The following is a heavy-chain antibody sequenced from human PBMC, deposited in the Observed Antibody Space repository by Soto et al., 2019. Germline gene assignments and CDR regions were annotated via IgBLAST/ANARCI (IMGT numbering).Heavy chain of an antibody. V-gene: IGHV1-46*01. Sequence: QVQLVQSGAEVKKPGASVKVSCKASGSTFTSYYMHWVRQAPGQGLEWMGIINPSGGSTSYAQKFQGRGTIARGPATSTGYMELSSLRSEDTAVYYCAGDLGSGSYYAPGDYWGQGTLVTVSS. J-gene: IGHJ4*02. CDR1: GSTFTSYY. D-gene: IGHD3-10*01. CDR3: AGDLGSGSYYAPGDY. CDR2: INPSGGST.